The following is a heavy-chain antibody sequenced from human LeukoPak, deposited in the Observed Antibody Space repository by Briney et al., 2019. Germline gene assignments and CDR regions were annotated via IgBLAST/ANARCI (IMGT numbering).Heavy chain of an antibody. CDR2: IKQDGSEK. Sequence: GGSLRLSCAASGFTFSSYWMSWVRQAPGKGPEWVANIKQDGSEKYYVDSVKGRFTISRDNAKNSLYLQMNSLRADDTAVYYCARGDSSSLNSFYYYGMDVWGQGTTVTVSS. D-gene: IGHD6-13*01. J-gene: IGHJ6*02. CDR1: GFTFSSYW. CDR3: ARGDSSSLNSFYYYGMDV. V-gene: IGHV3-7*03.